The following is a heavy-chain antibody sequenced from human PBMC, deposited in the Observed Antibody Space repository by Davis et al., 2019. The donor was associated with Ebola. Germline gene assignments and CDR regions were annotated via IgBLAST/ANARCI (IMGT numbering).Heavy chain of an antibody. CDR2: IYYSGST. Sequence: PSETLSLTCTVSGGSISSSSYYWGWIRQPPGKGLEWIGRIYYSGSTYYNPSLKSRVTISVDTSKNQFSLKLSSVTAADTAVYYCAIQWGRWFDPWGQGTLVTVSS. J-gene: IGHJ5*02. V-gene: IGHV4-39*01. CDR3: AIQWGRWFDP. CDR1: GGSISSSSYY. D-gene: IGHD3-16*01.